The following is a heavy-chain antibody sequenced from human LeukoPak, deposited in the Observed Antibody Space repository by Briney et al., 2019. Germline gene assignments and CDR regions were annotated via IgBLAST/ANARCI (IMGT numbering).Heavy chain of an antibody. CDR2: IYSSGST. Sequence: NPSETLSLTCTVSGCSINSYYGSWMRQPTGKGLECIGYIYSSGSTNYNPSLKSRVTISVDTSKNQFSLQLTTMTAADTAVYHCAGGPMRYYFGYWGQGTLVTVSS. CDR3: AGGPMRYYFGY. CDR1: GCSINSYY. J-gene: IGHJ4*02. V-gene: IGHV4-59*01.